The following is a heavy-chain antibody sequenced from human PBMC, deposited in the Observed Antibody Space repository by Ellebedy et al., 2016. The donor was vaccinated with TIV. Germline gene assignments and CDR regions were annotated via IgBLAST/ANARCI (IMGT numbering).Heavy chain of an antibody. J-gene: IGHJ3*02. CDR1: GFTFSSYD. CDR2: IGTAGDT. D-gene: IGHD3-3*01. Sequence: GESLKISCAASGFTFSSYDMHWVRQATGKGLEWVSAIGTAGDTYYPGSVKGRFTISRENAKNSLYLQMNSLRAGDTAVYYCARASRVTTIFGVVTPGAFDIWGQGTMVTVSS. CDR3: ARASRVTTIFGVVTPGAFDI. V-gene: IGHV3-13*01.